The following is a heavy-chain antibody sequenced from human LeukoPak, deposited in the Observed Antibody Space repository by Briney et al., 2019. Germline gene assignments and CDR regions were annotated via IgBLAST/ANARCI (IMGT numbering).Heavy chain of an antibody. CDR3: TTLYGDSLDY. Sequence: GGSLRLSCVASGFAFNTYWMYWVRQVAGKGLVWVSRIKPDGSNTEYADSVKGRFTISRDNAKNTLYLQMNSLRAEDTAMYYCTTLYGDSLDYWGQGTLVTVSS. CDR2: IKPDGSNT. CDR1: GFAFNTYW. D-gene: IGHD2-21*02. J-gene: IGHJ4*02. V-gene: IGHV3-74*01.